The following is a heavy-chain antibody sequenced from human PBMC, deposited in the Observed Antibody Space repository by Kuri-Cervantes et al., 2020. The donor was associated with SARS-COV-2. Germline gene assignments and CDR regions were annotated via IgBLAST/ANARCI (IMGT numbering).Heavy chain of an antibody. J-gene: IGHJ4*02. CDR3: ARHGTAAAVD. CDR2: IFYSGTT. CDR1: GASISSHY. Sequence: GSLRLSCTVSGASISSHYWSWIRQPPGKGPEWIGYIFYSGTTNYNPSLKSRVTISVDTSKNQFSLKLSSVTAADTAVYYCARHGTAAAVDWGQGTLVTVSS. V-gene: IGHV4-59*08. D-gene: IGHD6-13*01.